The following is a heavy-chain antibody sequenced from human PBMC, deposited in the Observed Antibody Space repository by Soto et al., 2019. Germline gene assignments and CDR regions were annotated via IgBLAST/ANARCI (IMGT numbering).Heavy chain of an antibody. CDR3: AKSPPGRIAVAGAFDY. V-gene: IGHV3-23*01. Sequence: GSLRLSCAASGFTFSSYAMSWVRQAPGKGLEWVSAISGSGDSTYYADSVKGRFTISRDNSKNTLYLQMNSLRAEDTAVYYCAKSPPGRIAVAGAFDYWGQGTLVPVSS. D-gene: IGHD6-19*01. CDR1: GFTFSSYA. CDR2: ISGSGDST. J-gene: IGHJ4*02.